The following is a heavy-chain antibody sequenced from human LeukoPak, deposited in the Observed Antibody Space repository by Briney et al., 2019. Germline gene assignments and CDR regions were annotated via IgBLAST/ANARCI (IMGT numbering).Heavy chain of an antibody. CDR2: IYDTGST. Sequence: SETLSLTCTVSGGSISSYYWSWIRQPPGKGLEWIGYIYDTGSTNYNPSLKSRVTISVDTSKNQFSLKLSSVTAADTAVYYCARDLRGITVAGPKNYYYMDVWGKGTTVAVSS. V-gene: IGHV4-59*01. CDR3: ARDLRGITVAGPKNYYYMDV. J-gene: IGHJ6*03. D-gene: IGHD6-19*01. CDR1: GGSISSYY.